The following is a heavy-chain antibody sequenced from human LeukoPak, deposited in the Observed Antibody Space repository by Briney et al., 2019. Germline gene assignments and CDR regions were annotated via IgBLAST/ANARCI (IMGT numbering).Heavy chain of an antibody. CDR1: GCTFSSYG. J-gene: IGHJ4*02. V-gene: IGHV3-30*02. D-gene: IGHD6-19*01. CDR3: AKDLVAVAAHGAY. CDR2: IRYDGSNK. Sequence: GGSLRLSCAASGCTFSSYGMHWVRQAPGKGLEWVAFIRYDGSNKYYADSVKGRFTISRDNSKNTLYLQMNSLRAEDTAVYYCAKDLVAVAAHGAYWGQGTLVTVSS.